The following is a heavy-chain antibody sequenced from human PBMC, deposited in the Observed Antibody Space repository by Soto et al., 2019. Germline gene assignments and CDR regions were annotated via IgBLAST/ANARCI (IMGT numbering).Heavy chain of an antibody. Sequence: QVQLQQWGAGLLKPSETLSLTCAVYVGSFRGYYWSWIRQPPGKGLEWIGEINHSGSTNYNPSLKSRVTLSVDTSKNQFPLRLSSVTAADTAVYYCARGGDYWGQGTLVTVSS. CDR3: ARGGDY. CDR1: VGSFRGYY. J-gene: IGHJ4*02. CDR2: INHSGST. V-gene: IGHV4-34*01.